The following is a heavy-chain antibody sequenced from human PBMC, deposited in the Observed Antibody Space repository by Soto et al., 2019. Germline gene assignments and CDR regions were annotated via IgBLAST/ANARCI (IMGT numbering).Heavy chain of an antibody. CDR3: AKDGKGLYYYGMDV. J-gene: IGHJ6*02. CDR2: IVVGSGNT. CDR1: GFTFTSSA. V-gene: IGHV1-58*01. Sequence: SVKVSCKASGFTFTSSAVQWVRQARGQRLEWIGWIVVGSGNTNYAQKFQERVTITRDMSTSTAYMELSSLRSEDTAVYYCAKDGKGLYYYGMDVWGQGTTVTVSS.